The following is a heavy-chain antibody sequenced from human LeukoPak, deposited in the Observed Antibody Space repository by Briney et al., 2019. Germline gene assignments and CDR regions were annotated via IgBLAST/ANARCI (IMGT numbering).Heavy chain of an antibody. D-gene: IGHD6-19*01. Sequence: GGPLRLSCAASGFTFNGYWMTWVRQAPGKGLEGVADIKQDGSDKYYAGSVKGRFTICRDNAKNSLYLQMNSLRGEDTAVYFCARYSSAWKTDDYWGQGTLVTVSS. CDR1: GFTFNGYW. V-gene: IGHV3-7*03. CDR3: ARYSSAWKTDDY. J-gene: IGHJ4*02. CDR2: IKQDGSDK.